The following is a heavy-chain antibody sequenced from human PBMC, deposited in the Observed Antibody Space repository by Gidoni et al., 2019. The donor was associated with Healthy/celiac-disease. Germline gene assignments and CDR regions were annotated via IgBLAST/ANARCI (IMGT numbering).Heavy chain of an antibody. Sequence: QVQLVQSGAEVKQPGSSVTVSCKASGGTFSSYAISWVRQAPGQGLAWMGGIIPIFGTANYAQKVQGRVTITADESTSTAYMELSSLRSEDTAVYYCARDQRHGKAFDIWGQGTMVTVSS. CDR3: ARDQRHGKAFDI. V-gene: IGHV1-69*01. CDR1: GGTFSSYA. J-gene: IGHJ3*02. CDR2: IIPIFGTA.